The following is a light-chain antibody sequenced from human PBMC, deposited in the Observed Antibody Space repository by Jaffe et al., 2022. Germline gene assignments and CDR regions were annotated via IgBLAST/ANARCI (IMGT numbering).Light chain of an antibody. CDR3: SSYTRSNTLVL. CDR1: SSDVGGYNY. J-gene: IGLJ2*01. CDR2: DVS. V-gene: IGLV2-14*03. Sequence: QSALTQPASVSGSPGQSITISCTGTSSDVGGYNYVSWYQQHPGKAPKLMISDVSNRPSGVSNRFSGSKSGNTASLTISGLQAEDEADYYCSSYTRSNTLVLFGGGTKLTVL.